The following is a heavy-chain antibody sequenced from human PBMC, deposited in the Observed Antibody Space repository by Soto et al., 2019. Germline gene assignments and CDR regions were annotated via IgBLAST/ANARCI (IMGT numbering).Heavy chain of an antibody. Sequence: SETLSLTCNLSGGSFHNFYWLWIRQPPGKGLEWVGHVHYSGSTNYSPSLNSRATISLDTSKSQLSLKLRSVTAADTAMYFCAGGVDYDATSGYFRFDSWGQGIPVTVSS. CDR1: GGSFHNFY. V-gene: IGHV4-59*01. CDR2: VHYSGST. J-gene: IGHJ4*02. D-gene: IGHD3-22*01. CDR3: AGGVDYDATSGYFRFDS.